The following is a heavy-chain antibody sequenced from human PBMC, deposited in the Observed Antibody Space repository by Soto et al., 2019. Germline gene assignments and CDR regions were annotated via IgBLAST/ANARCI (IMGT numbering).Heavy chain of an antibody. V-gene: IGHV3-30-3*01. Sequence: QVQLVESGGGVVQPGRSLRLSCAASGFTFSSYAMHWVRQAPGKGLEWVAVISYDGSNKYYADSVKGRFTISRDNSKNTLYLQMNSLRAEDTAVYYCARDPTGTTSHWFDPWCQGTLVTVSS. D-gene: IGHD1-1*01. CDR1: GFTFSSYA. CDR3: ARDPTGTTSHWFDP. J-gene: IGHJ5*02. CDR2: ISYDGSNK.